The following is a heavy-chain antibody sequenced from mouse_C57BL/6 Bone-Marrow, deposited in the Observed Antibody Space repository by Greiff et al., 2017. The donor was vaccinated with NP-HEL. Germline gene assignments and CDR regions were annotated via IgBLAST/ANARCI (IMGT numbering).Heavy chain of an antibody. CDR2: ISYDGSN. CDR1: GYSITSGYY. CDR3: ALILRWFDY. Sequence: EVKLVESGPGLVKPSQSLSLTCSVTGYSITSGYYWNWIRQFPGNKLEWMGYISYDGSNNYNPSLKNRISITRDTSKNQFFLKLNSVTTEDTATYYCALILRWFDYWGQGTTLTVSS. V-gene: IGHV3-6*01. J-gene: IGHJ2*01. D-gene: IGHD1-1*01.